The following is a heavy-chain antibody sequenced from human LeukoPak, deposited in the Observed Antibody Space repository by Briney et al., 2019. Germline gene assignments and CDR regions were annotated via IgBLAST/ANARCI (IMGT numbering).Heavy chain of an antibody. Sequence: SETLSLTCTVSGGSMSSSTYYWGWIRQPPGKGLEWIGSIYYSGSTYYNASLKSRVTISADTSKNQFSLKLSSVTAADTAVYYCARPLSGSSSWHGDAFHIWGQGTIVTLSS. CDR2: IYYSGST. D-gene: IGHD6-13*01. CDR3: ARPLSGSSSWHGDAFHI. CDR1: GGSMSSSTYY. V-gene: IGHV4-39*01. J-gene: IGHJ3*02.